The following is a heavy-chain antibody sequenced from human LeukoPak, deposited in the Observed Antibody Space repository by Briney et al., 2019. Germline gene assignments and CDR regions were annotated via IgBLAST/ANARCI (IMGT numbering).Heavy chain of an antibody. CDR3: ARDRSSSTPYYMDV. V-gene: IGHV3-48*01. CDR1: GFTFSSYS. CDR2: ISSSSSTI. J-gene: IGHJ6*03. D-gene: IGHD6-13*01. Sequence: PGGSLRLSCAASGFTFSSYSMNWVRQAPGKGLEWVSYISSSSSTIYYADPVKGRFTISRDNAKNSLYLQMNSLRAEDTAVYYCARDRSSSTPYYMDVWGKGTTVTVSS.